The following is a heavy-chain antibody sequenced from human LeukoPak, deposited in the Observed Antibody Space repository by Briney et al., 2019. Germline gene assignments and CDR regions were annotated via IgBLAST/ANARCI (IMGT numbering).Heavy chain of an antibody. Sequence: GESLKISCKGSGYSFTSYWIGWVRQMPGKGLEWMGIIYPGDSDTRYSPSFQGQVTISADKSISTAYLQWSSLKASDTAMYYCARDLAVAGRFYYYYYMDVWGKGTTVTVSS. V-gene: IGHV5-51*01. D-gene: IGHD6-19*01. CDR3: ARDLAVAGRFYYYYYMDV. CDR2: IYPGDSDT. J-gene: IGHJ6*03. CDR1: GYSFTSYW.